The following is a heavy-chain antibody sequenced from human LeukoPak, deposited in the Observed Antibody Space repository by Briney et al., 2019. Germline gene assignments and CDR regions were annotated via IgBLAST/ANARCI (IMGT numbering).Heavy chain of an antibody. D-gene: IGHD2-15*01. CDR1: GFTFNSYG. CDR3: ASQGGLRNDF. CDR2: ICLDGRI. Sequence: GSLRLSCAASGFTFNSYGMHWVRQPPGKGLEWIGEICLDGRIHYTPSLKSRVSISIDRSKDQFSLNLISVAAADTAIYFCASQGGLRNDFWGQGTLVTVSS. J-gene: IGHJ4*02. V-gene: IGHV4-4*01.